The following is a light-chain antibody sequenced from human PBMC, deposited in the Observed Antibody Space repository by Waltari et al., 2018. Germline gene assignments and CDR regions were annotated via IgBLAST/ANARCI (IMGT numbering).Light chain of an antibody. J-gene: IGKJ2*01. CDR3: LQTYSTPYT. V-gene: IGKV1-39*01. CDR1: QSISNY. Sequence: DIQMTQPPSSLSASVGDRVTITCRASQSISNYLNWFQQRPVRAPKLLILESWVSSRFSGSASGTDFTLTISSLQPEDFATYSCLQTYSTPYTFGQGTTVEI.